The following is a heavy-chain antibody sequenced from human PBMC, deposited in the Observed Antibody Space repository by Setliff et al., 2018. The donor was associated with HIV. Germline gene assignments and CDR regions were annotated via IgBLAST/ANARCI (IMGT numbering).Heavy chain of an antibody. Sequence: KASETLSLTCTVSGGSINSYYWSWIRQPPGKGLEWVGYIYATGSTNYNPSLKGRVTVSVDTAKNQFSLRLSSVTAADTAVYYCARHPPHDSTWPYYYYGVDVWGQGTTVTVSS. D-gene: IGHD6-13*01. CDR3: ARHPPHDSTWPYYYYGVDV. CDR1: GGSINSYY. J-gene: IGHJ6*02. CDR2: IYATGST. V-gene: IGHV4-4*09.